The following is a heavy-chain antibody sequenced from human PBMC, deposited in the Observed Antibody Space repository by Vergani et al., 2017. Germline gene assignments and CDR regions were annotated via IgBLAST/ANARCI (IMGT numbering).Heavy chain of an antibody. CDR1: GGSISSYY. D-gene: IGHD1-26*01. Sequence: QVQLQESGPGLVKPSETLSLTCTVSGGSISSYYWSWIRQPPGKGLEWIGDIYYSGSTNYNPSLKSRVTISVDTSKNQFSLKLSSVTAADTAVYYCARGTLSGSYGPGMDVWGQGTTVTVSS. V-gene: IGHV4-59*01. CDR3: ARGTLSGSYGPGMDV. J-gene: IGHJ6*02. CDR2: IYYSGST.